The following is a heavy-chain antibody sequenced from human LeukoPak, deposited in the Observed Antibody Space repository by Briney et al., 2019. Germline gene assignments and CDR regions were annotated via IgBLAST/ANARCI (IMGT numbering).Heavy chain of an antibody. J-gene: IGHJ6*02. D-gene: IGHD6-19*01. Sequence: SETLSLTCTVSGGSISSGGYYWSWLRQHPGKGLEWIGYIYYSGSTYYNPSLKSRVTISVDTSKNQFSLKLSSVTAADTAVYYCARAAVAGTDYYYGMDVWGQGTTVTVSS. V-gene: IGHV4-31*03. CDR1: GGSISSGGYY. CDR2: IYYSGST. CDR3: ARAAVAGTDYYYGMDV.